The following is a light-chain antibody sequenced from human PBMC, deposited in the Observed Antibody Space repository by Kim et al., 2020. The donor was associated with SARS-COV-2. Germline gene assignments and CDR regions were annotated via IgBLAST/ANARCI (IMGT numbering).Light chain of an antibody. CDR3: QQLDTYPRVT. J-gene: IGKJ5*01. CDR1: QGISSC. V-gene: IGKV1-9*01. Sequence: VGDRVTIPCRARQGISSCLSWYQQKPGKAPKLLISAASSLQNGVPSRFSGSGSGTEFPLTISGLQPEDFATYYCQQLDTYPRVTFGLGTRLEIK. CDR2: AAS.